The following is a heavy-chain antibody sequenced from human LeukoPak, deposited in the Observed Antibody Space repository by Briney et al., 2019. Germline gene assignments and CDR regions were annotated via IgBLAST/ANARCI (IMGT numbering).Heavy chain of an antibody. J-gene: IGHJ1*01. CDR2: ISAYNGNT. CDR1: GYTFTSYG. CDR3: ASYDILTGYRYFQH. Sequence: GASVKVSCKASGYTFTSYGISWVRQAPGQGLEWMGWISAYNGNTNYAQKLQGRVTMTTDTSTSTAYMELRSLRSDDTAVYYCASYDILTGYRYFQHWGQAPWSPSPQ. V-gene: IGHV1-18*04. D-gene: IGHD3-9*01.